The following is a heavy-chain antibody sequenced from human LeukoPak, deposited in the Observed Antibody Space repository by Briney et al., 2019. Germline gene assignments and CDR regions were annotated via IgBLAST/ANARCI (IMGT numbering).Heavy chain of an antibody. CDR1: GGSFSGYY. D-gene: IGHD4-17*01. CDR3: ARGPGPYGDYVQTVLDY. J-gene: IGHJ4*02. CDR2: INHSGST. Sequence: PSETLSLTCAVYGGSFSGYYWSWIRQPPGKGLEWIGEINHSGSTNYNPSLKSRVTISVDTSKNQFSLKLSSVTAADTAVYYCARGPGPYGDYVQTVLDYWSQGTLVTVSS. V-gene: IGHV4-34*01.